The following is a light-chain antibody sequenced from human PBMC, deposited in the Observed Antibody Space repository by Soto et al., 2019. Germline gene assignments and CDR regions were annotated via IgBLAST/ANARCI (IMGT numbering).Light chain of an antibody. CDR1: QSVSSN. CDR2: DIS. J-gene: IGKJ4*01. CDR3: QHYNDWPLT. Sequence: EIVMTQSPATLSVSPGERATLSCRASQSVSSNLAWYQQKPGQAPSLLIYDISASATGIPTRFSGSGSGTEFTLTISSLQSEDFAVYYCQHYNDWPLTFGGGTKVEIK. V-gene: IGKV3D-15*01.